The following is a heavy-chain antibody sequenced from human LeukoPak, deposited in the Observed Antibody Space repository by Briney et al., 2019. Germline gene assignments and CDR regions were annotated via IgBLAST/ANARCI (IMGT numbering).Heavy chain of an antibody. Sequence: SETLSLTCTVSGGSISSYYWSWIRQPPGKGLEWIGYIYYSGSTNYNPSLKSRVTISVDTSKNQFSLKLSSVTAADTAVYYCAGNIVVVPAAIAGWFDPWGQGTLVTVSS. J-gene: IGHJ5*02. V-gene: IGHV4-59*12. CDR1: GGSISSYY. D-gene: IGHD2-2*01. CDR3: AGNIVVVPAAIAGWFDP. CDR2: IYYSGST.